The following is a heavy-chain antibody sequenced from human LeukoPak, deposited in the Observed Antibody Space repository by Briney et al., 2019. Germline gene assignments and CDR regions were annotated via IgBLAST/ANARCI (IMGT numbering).Heavy chain of an antibody. V-gene: IGHV4-34*01. CDR1: GGSFSGYY. J-gene: IGHJ6*03. Sequence: SETLSLTCAVYGGSFSGYYWSWIRQPPGKGLEWIGEINHSGSTNYNPSLKSRVTISVDTSKNQFSLKLSSVTAADTAVYYCASRRRPNYYYYYMDVWGKGTTVTVSS. CDR2: INHSGST. CDR3: ASRRRPNYYYYYMDV.